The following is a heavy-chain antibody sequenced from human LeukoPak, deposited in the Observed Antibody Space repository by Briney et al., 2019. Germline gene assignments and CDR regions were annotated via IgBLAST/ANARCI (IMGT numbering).Heavy chain of an antibody. CDR1: GFTFDDYA. Sequence: GGSLRLSCAASGFTFDDYAMHWVRQAPGKGLEWVSGISWNSGSIGYADSAQGRFTISRDNAKNSLYLQMNSLRAEDTALYYCVKDTEDYFDYWGQGTLVNVSP. CDR3: VKDTEDYFDY. CDR2: ISWNSGSI. V-gene: IGHV3-9*01. J-gene: IGHJ4*02.